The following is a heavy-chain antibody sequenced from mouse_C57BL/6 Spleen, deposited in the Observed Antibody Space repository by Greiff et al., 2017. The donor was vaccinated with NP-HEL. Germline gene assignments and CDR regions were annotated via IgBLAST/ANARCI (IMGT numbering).Heavy chain of an antibody. CDR1: GFTFSSYT. Sequence: EVKLMESGGGLVKPGGSLKLSCAASGFTFSSYTMSWVRQTPEKRLEWVATISGGGGNTYYPDSVKGRFTISRDNAKNTLYLQMSSLRSEDTALDYCARHESDGYYEKWFAYWGQGTLVTVSA. CDR2: ISGGGGNT. J-gene: IGHJ3*01. D-gene: IGHD2-3*01. V-gene: IGHV5-9*01. CDR3: ARHESDGYYEKWFAY.